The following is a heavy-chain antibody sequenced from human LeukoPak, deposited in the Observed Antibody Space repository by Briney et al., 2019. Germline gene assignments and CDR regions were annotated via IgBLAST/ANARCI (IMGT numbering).Heavy chain of an antibody. V-gene: IGHV3-11*01. Sequence: GGSLRLSCAASGFSVSSNYMSWIRQAPGKGLEWVSYISSSGSTIYYADSVKGRFTISRDNAKNSLYLQMNSLRAEGTAVYYCARVAVAGGLDYWGQGTLVTVSS. J-gene: IGHJ4*02. CDR3: ARVAVAGGLDY. D-gene: IGHD6-19*01. CDR1: GFSVSSNY. CDR2: ISSSGSTI.